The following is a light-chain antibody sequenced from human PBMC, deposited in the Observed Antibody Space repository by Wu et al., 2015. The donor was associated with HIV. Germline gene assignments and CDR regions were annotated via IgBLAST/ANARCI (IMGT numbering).Light chain of an antibody. J-gene: IGKJ5*01. CDR3: QQLNSYPLT. CDR1: QDISSN. Sequence: EKVMTQSPDTLSVSLGERATLSCRASQDISSNLAWYQQKPGQAPRLLIYDASSRATDIPGKFSGSGSGTDFTLTISSLQPDDFATYYCQQLNSYPLTFGQGTRLEIK. V-gene: IGKV3-15*01. CDR2: DAS.